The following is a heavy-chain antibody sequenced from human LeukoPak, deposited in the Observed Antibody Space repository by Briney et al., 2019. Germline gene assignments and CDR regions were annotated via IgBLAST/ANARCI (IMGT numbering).Heavy chain of an antibody. CDR1: GGSFSGYY. Sequence: PSETLSLTCAVYGGSFSGYYWSWIRQPPGKGLEWIGEINHSGSTNYNPSLKSRVTISVDTSKNQFSLKLSSVTAADTAVYYCARRNPRRNFDYWGQGTLVTVSS. CDR3: ARRNPRRNFDY. V-gene: IGHV4-34*01. CDR2: INHSGST. J-gene: IGHJ4*02.